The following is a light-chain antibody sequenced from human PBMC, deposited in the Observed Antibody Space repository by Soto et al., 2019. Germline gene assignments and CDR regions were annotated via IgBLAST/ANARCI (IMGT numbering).Light chain of an antibody. CDR1: QKVRSN. Sequence: LIPLSPPTLSVSTRERAPLSCRATQKVRSNLAWYQQKPRQAPRVLMYGASIRATGIPARCSGSGSGTDFSLTISRLEPEDFAVYYCQQYNNWHPGTFGQGTKVDIK. CDR2: GAS. CDR3: QQYNNWHPGT. V-gene: IGKV3-15*01. J-gene: IGKJ1*01.